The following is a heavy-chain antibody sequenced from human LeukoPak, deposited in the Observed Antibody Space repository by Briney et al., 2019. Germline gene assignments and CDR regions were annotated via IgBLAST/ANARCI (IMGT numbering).Heavy chain of an antibody. J-gene: IGHJ5*02. Sequence: PSETLSLTCTVSGGSISSSSYYWGWFRQPPGKGLEWIGSIYYSGSTYYNPSLKSRVTISVDTSKNQFSLRLSSVTAADTAVYYCARGSDCSGGSCYSSVRVWFDPWGQGTLVTVSS. D-gene: IGHD2-15*01. CDR1: GGSISSSSYY. CDR3: ARGSDCSGGSCYSSVRVWFDP. CDR2: IYYSGST. V-gene: IGHV4-39*01.